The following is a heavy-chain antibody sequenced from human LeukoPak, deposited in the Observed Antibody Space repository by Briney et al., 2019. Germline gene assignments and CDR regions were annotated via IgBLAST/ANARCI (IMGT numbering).Heavy chain of an antibody. J-gene: IGHJ4*02. CDR2: IIPIFGTA. CDR1: GGTFSSYA. Sequence: ASVEVSCKASGGTFSSYAISWVRQAPGPGLEWMGGIIPIFGTANYAQKFQGRVTITADESTSTAYMELSSLRSEDTAMYYCASGETGTYKNWGQGTLVTVSS. CDR3: ASGETGTYKN. D-gene: IGHD1-7*01. V-gene: IGHV1-69*13.